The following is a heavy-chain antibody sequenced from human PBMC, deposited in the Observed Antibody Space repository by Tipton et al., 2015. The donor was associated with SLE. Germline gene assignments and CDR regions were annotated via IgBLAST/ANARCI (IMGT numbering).Heavy chain of an antibody. Sequence: TLSLTCAVSGGSISSSNWWSWVRQPPGKGLEWIGEIYHSGSTNYNPSLKSRVTISVDKSKNQFSLKLSSVTAADTAVYYCARDLNWGGALGAFDIWGQGTMVIVSS. D-gene: IGHD7-27*01. CDR1: GGSISSSNW. CDR3: ARDLNWGGALGAFDI. V-gene: IGHV4-4*02. J-gene: IGHJ3*02. CDR2: IYHSGST.